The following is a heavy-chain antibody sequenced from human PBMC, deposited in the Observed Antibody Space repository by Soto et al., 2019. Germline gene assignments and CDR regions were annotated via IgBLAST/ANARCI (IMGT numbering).Heavy chain of an antibody. CDR3: ARQRGYSGYDTGYGMDV. J-gene: IGHJ6*02. D-gene: IGHD5-12*01. Sequence: RGESLKISCKGSGYSFTSYWIGWVRQMPGKGLEWMGIIYPGDSDTRYSPSFQGQVTISADKSISTAYLQWSSLKASDTAMYYCARQRGYSGYDTGYGMDVWGQGTTVTVSS. V-gene: IGHV5-51*01. CDR2: IYPGDSDT. CDR1: GYSFTSYW.